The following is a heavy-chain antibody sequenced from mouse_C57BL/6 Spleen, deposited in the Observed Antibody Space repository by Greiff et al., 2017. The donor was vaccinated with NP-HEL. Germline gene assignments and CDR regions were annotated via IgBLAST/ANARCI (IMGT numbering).Heavy chain of an antibody. J-gene: IGHJ1*03. CDR1: GYTFTSYW. CDR2: IYPGSGST. V-gene: IGHV1-55*01. Sequence: QVQLQQSGAELVKPGASVKMSCKASGYTFTSYWITWVKQRPGQGLEWIGDIYPGSGSTNYNEKFKSKATLTVDTSSSTAYMQLSSLTSEDSAVYCCERWIRRYFYVWGTVTTVTVAS. CDR3: ERWIRRYFYV.